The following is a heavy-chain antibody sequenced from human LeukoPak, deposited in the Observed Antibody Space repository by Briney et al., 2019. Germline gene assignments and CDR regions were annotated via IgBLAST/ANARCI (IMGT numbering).Heavy chain of an antibody. CDR3: ARDLGAARRGFDY. Sequence: SETLSLTCNVSGDSITNSAYYWGWIRQPPGKGLEWIGTTFYVGSPYYNPSPRSRVTISADTSKNQISLKVASVTAADTAVYYCARDLGAARRGFDYWGQGILVTVSS. V-gene: IGHV4-39*07. J-gene: IGHJ4*02. CDR2: TFYVGSP. CDR1: GDSITNSAYY. D-gene: IGHD6-6*01.